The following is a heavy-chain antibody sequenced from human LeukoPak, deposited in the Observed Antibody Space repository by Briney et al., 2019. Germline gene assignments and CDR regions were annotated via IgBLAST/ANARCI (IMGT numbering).Heavy chain of an antibody. J-gene: IGHJ4*02. CDR2: IYHSGSV. CDR1: GNSISSDYY. CDR3: ARGPPNGHDDSSGYYVPACFDY. D-gene: IGHD3-22*01. Sequence: PSETLSLTCTVSGNSISSDYYWGRIRQPPGKGLEWIGSIYHSGSVYYNPSLKSRVTISVDTSKKQFSLKLNSVTAADTAVYYCARGPPNGHDDSSGYYVPACFDYWGQGTLVTVSS. V-gene: IGHV4-38-2*02.